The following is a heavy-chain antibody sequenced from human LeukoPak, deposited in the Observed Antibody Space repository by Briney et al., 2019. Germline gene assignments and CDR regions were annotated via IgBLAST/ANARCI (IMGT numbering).Heavy chain of an antibody. CDR2: IHYSGIT. V-gene: IGHV4-59*02. J-gene: IGHJ6*02. CDR3: ARGHVGPGFYGVYHYYGMDV. Sequence: SETLSLTCTVSGGSVSGYYWTWIRQHPGKRLEWIGYIHYSGITNYNPSLKTRVTTSVDTSKSQFSLRLNSVTAADTAVYYCARGHVGPGFYGVYHYYGMDVWGQGTTVTVSS. D-gene: IGHD6-13*01. CDR1: GGSVSGYY.